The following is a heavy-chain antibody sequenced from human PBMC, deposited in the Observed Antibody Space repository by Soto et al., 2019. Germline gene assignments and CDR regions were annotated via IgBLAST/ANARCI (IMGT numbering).Heavy chain of an antibody. CDR1: GFSLSTSGVG. V-gene: IGHV2-5*02. J-gene: IGHJ6*02. CDR2: IYWDDDE. D-gene: IGHD3-10*01. CDR3: VRNWRYYGGDYYYGMDA. Sequence: SGPTLVNPTQTLTLTCTFSGFSLSTSGVGVGWIRQPPGKALEWLALIYWDDDERYRPSLRRRLNITKDTTNNQVVLTMTNMDPEDTATYYCVRNWRYYGGDYYYGMDAWGQGTTVTVSS.